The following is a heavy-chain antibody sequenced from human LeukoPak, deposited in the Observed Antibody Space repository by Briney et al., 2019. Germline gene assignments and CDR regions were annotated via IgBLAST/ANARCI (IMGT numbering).Heavy chain of an antibody. CDR3: ARGDCRSDRCYQAFDI. CDR1: GDTF. J-gene: IGHJ3*02. D-gene: IGHD3-16*02. Sequence: PGASLEVSCKTSGDTFIHWVRHTPGQGLEYMGWMSHNGGGAKFERKIQGRATITRDKSISTVYMELSSLTSDDTAMCYCARGDCRSDRCYQAFDIWGQGTLVTVSP. V-gene: IGHV1-2*02. CDR2: MSHNGGGA.